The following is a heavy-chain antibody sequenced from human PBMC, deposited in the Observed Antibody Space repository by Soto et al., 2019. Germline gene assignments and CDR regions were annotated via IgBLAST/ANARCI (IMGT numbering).Heavy chain of an antibody. CDR1: GGSIRSYY. J-gene: IGHJ6*02. CDR2: FYHSGNS. D-gene: IGHD5-18*01. V-gene: IGHV4-59*01. CDR3: ARISSVDPYGYVNGGLDV. Sequence: QVQLQQSGPGLVKPSETLSLTCSVSGGSIRSYYWSWIRQSPEKGLEWIGYFYHSGNSNYNPSLKSRVTISVDTSKNPLSLSLRSVTAADTAVYFCARISSVDPYGYVNGGLDVWGQGTTGTVSS.